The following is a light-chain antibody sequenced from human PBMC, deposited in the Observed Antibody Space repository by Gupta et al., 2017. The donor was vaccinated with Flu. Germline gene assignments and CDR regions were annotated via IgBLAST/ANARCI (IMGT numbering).Light chain of an antibody. V-gene: IGLV2-14*01. J-gene: IGLJ2*01. Sequence: QSSLTQPAPVSGSPGQSITISCTGTSIDVGNYHYVSWYQQHPGKPPTLMIYEVNNRPSGVSNRFSGSKSGNTASLTISGLQTEDEADYYCSSYASGSTLLFGGGTRLTVL. CDR2: EVN. CDR3: SSYASGSTLL. CDR1: SIDVGNYHY.